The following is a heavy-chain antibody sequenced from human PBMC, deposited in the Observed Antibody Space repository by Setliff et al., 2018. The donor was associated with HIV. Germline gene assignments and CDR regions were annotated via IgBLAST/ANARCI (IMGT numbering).Heavy chain of an antibody. Sequence: SETLSLTCTVSGDFISSGDYYWSWVRQPPGKGLEWIGNIYYSGTTYYSPSLKSRVNISVNKSKNQFSLTLRSVTAADTAVYYCARILGSQDYYGMDVWGPGTTVTVSS. CDR1: GDFISSGDYY. J-gene: IGHJ6*02. CDR3: ARILGSQDYYGMDV. D-gene: IGHD2-15*01. CDR2: IYYSGTT. V-gene: IGHV4-30-4*08.